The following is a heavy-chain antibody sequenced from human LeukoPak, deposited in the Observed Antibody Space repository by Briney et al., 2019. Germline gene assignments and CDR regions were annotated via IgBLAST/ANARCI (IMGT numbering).Heavy chain of an antibody. CDR3: AKDRSAAAGTGNDY. J-gene: IGHJ4*02. CDR1: GFTFDSYS. CDR2: ITSGSSTI. V-gene: IGHV3-48*04. Sequence: GGSLRLSCAASGFTFDSYSMSWVRQAPGKGLEWVSYITSGSSTIYYPDSVKGRFTISRDNAKNSLYLQMNSLRAEDTALYYCAKDRSAAAGTGNDYWGQGTLVTVSS. D-gene: IGHD6-13*01.